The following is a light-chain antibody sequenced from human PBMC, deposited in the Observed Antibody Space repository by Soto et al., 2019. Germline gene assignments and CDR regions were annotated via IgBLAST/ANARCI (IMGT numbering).Light chain of an antibody. J-gene: IGLJ2*01. CDR3: TSYMTNTPPVV. Sequence: QSALTQPASVSGSPGQSITISCTGTSSDVGGYNSVSWYQQHPGKAPKLMIYEVSNRPSGVSNRFSGSESGNTASLTISGLQAEDEANYYCTSYMTNTPPVVFGGGTKLTVL. CDR2: EVS. V-gene: IGLV2-14*01. CDR1: SSDVGGYNS.